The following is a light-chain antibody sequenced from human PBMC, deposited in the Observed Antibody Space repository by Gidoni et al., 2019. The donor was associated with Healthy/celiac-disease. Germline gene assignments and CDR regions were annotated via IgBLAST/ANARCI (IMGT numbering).Light chain of an antibody. Sequence: SSELTQEPAVSVALGQTVRITCQGDSLRSYYASCYQQKPGKAPVLFIYCTNNRPSGNPARFSGSSAGNTASLPITGAQAEDEADYYCYSRDSSGNHRVFGGGTKLTVL. J-gene: IGLJ3*02. CDR3: YSRDSSGNHRV. V-gene: IGLV3-19*01. CDR2: CTN. CDR1: SLRSYY.